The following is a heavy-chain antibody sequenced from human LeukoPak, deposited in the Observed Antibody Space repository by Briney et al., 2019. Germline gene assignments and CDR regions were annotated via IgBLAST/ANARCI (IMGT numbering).Heavy chain of an antibody. V-gene: IGHV3-33*08. CDR1: GFTFSSYW. D-gene: IGHD3-22*01. CDR2: IWYDGSDK. Sequence: GGSLRLSCAASGFTFSSYWMSWVRQPPGKGLEWVTFIWYDGSDKNYEDSVKGRFTISRDNSKNTLYLQMNSLRAEDTAVYYCARGVDYYENSGTIDYWGQGTLVTVSS. J-gene: IGHJ4*02. CDR3: ARGVDYYENSGTIDY.